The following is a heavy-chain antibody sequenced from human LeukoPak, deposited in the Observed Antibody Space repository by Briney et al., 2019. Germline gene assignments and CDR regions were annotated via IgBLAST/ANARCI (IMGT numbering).Heavy chain of an antibody. CDR1: GFTFSNYW. Sequence: GGSLRLSCAASGFTFSNYWMSWVRQTPGKGLEWVSVISGGGGSTDYADSVKGRFTVSRDNSKNTLYLQMDSLTVEDTAVYYCAKSYDISRFYPYWGQGTLVTVSS. D-gene: IGHD3-22*01. CDR3: AKSYDISRFYPY. CDR2: ISGGGGST. V-gene: IGHV3-23*01. J-gene: IGHJ4*02.